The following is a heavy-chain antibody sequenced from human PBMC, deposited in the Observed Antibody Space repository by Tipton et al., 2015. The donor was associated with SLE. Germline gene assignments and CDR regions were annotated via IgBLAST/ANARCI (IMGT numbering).Heavy chain of an antibody. J-gene: IGHJ2*01. D-gene: IGHD4-23*01. V-gene: IGHV4-59*12. Sequence: LRLSCTVSGGSISSYYWSWIRQPPGKGLEWIGYIYYSGSTNYNPSLKSRVTISVDTSKNQFSLKLSSVTAADTAAFYCARAVTTVVTRAYWYFDLWGRGTLVTVSS. CDR3: ARAVTTVVTRAYWYFDL. CDR2: IYYSGST. CDR1: GGSISSYY.